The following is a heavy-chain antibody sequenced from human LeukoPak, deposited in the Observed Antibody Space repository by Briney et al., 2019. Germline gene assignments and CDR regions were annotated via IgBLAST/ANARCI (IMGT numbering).Heavy chain of an antibody. D-gene: IGHD2-8*02. CDR2: IFPSGDEI. CDR3: ATYRQVLLPFEA. Sequence: GGSLRLSCAASGFTFSTFAMIWVGQPPGKRLEWVSSIFPSGDEIHYADSVRGRFTIFRDNSKSTLSLQMNSLRAEDTAIYYCATYRQVLLPFEAWGQGTLVTVSS. J-gene: IGHJ5*02. CDR1: GFTFSTFA. V-gene: IGHV3-23*01.